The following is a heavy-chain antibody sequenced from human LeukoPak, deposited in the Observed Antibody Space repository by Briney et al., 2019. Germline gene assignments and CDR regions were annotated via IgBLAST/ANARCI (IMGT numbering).Heavy chain of an antibody. CDR1: GFTLSSYW. D-gene: IGHD3-10*01. V-gene: IGHV3-74*01. Sequence: GGSRRLSCAASGFTLSSYWMHWVRQVPGKGLVWVSRINSDGSNTRYADSVKGRFTVSRDNAKNTLFLQMNSLRTEDTAVYYCVRGIQSWFNGMDVWGQGTTVTVSS. J-gene: IGHJ6*02. CDR2: INSDGSNT. CDR3: VRGIQSWFNGMDV.